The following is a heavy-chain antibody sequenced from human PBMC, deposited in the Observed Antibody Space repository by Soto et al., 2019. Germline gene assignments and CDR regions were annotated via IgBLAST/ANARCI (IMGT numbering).Heavy chain of an antibody. J-gene: IGHJ5*02. CDR2: IAYRGDT. CDR1: GAYISGADSY. Sequence: QVHLQQSGPGLVKSSETLSLSCVVSGAYISGADSYWFWIRKPPGKGLEWIGYIAYRGDTYYNPSIRRRVTISADKSENRYPLALKSVTAAETAVYFCAKDFERSSIGPWGQGTSVTVSS. V-gene: IGHV4-31*11. CDR3: AKDFERSSIGP. D-gene: IGHD3-9*01.